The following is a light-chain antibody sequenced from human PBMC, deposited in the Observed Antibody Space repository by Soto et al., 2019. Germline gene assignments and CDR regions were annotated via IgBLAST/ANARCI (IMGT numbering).Light chain of an antibody. Sequence: EIVMTQSPATLSVSPGEGATLSCRASQSVGSSLAWYQQKPGQAPRLLIYGASTRATGIPDRFSGSGSGTDFTLTISRLESEDFAVYYCQQYNNWPPAFGQGTKVDIK. CDR3: QQYNNWPPA. V-gene: IGKV3D-15*01. J-gene: IGKJ1*01. CDR2: GAS. CDR1: QSVGSS.